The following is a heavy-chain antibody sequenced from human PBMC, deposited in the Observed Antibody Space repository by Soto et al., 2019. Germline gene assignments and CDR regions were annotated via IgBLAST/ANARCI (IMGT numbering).Heavy chain of an antibody. J-gene: IGHJ6*02. CDR2: IYYSGST. CDR3: ARTTMAYYYGMDV. V-gene: IGHV4-59*01. D-gene: IGHD3-10*01. Sequence: SETLSLTCTVSGGSISSYYWSWIRQPPGKGLEWIGYIYYSGSTNYNPSLKSRVTISVDTSKNQFSLKLSSVTAADTAVYYCARTTMAYYYGMDVWGQGTTVTVSS. CDR1: GGSISSYY.